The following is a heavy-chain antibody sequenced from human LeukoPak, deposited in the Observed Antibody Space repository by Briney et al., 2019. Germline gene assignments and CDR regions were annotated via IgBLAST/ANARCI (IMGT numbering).Heavy chain of an antibody. J-gene: IGHJ4*02. CDR3: ARVDYYFHVILGGDY. V-gene: IGHV3-48*03. CDR1: GFTFSSYE. D-gene: IGHD3/OR15-3a*01. CDR2: ISSTGSAI. Sequence: PGGSLRLSCAASGFTFSSYEMNWGRQAPGKGLEWVSYISSTGSAIYYADSVKGRFTISRDNAKNSLYLQMNSLRAEDTAVYYCARVDYYFHVILGGDYWGQGTLVTVSS.